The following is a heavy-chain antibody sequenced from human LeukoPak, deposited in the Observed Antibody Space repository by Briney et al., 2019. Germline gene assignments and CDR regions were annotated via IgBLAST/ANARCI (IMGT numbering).Heavy chain of an antibody. CDR2: INPNSGGT. CDR3: ARDDAYGDNWFDP. Sequence: ASVKVSCKAAGYTFTGYYMHWVRQAPGQGLEWMGWINPNSGGTNYAQKFQGRVTMTRDTSISTAYMELSRLRSDDTAVYYCARDDAYGDNWFDPWGQGTLVTVSS. V-gene: IGHV1-2*02. D-gene: IGHD3-10*01. CDR1: GYTFTGYY. J-gene: IGHJ5*02.